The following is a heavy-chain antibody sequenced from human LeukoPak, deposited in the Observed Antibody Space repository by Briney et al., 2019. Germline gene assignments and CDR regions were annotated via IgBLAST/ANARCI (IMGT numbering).Heavy chain of an antibody. CDR1: GGSISSYY. D-gene: IGHD3-16*02. V-gene: IGHV4-4*08. CDR3: ARLFYDHLWGSYRNGWDYFDY. CDR2: IYTSGST. Sequence: SETLSLTCTVSGGSISSYYWSWIRQPPGKGPEWIGRIYTSGSTNYNPSLKSRVTISVDTSKNQFSLKLSSVTAADTAVYYCARLFYDHLWGSYRNGWDYFDYWGQGTLVTVSS. J-gene: IGHJ4*02.